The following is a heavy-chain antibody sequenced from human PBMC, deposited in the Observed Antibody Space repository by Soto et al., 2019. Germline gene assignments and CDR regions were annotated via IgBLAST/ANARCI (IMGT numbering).Heavy chain of an antibody. CDR1: GFNFFDYS. D-gene: IGHD3-10*01. V-gene: IGHV3-49*04. Sequence: GSLRLSCTTSGFNFFDYSINFVRQAPWKWLEWVSFIRRQTSGGTTEYAASVKGRFTISRDDSKSIAYLQMNSLKSEDTAVYYCAREQGGITKVRGDVDYWGQGTLVA. CDR3: AREQGGITKVRGDVDY. CDR2: IRRQTSGGTT. J-gene: IGHJ4*02.